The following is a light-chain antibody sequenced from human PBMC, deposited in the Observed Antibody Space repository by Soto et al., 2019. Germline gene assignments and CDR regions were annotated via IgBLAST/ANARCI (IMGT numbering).Light chain of an antibody. J-gene: IGKJ1*01. CDR3: QHYNSYSEA. CDR2: KAS. CDR1: QTISSW. Sequence: EIQMTHSPSTLAGSVGDRVTSTCRASQTISSWLAWYQQKPGKAPKLLIYKASTLKSGVPSRFSGSGSGTEFTLTISSLQPDDFATYYCQHYNSYSEAFGQGTKV. V-gene: IGKV1-5*03.